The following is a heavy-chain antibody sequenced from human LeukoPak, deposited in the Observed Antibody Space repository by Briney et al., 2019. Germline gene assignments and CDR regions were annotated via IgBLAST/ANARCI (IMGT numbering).Heavy chain of an antibody. D-gene: IGHD4-17*01. Sequence: PSETLSLTCTVSGGSISSGDYYWSWIRQPPGXXXXXIGYIYYSGSTYYNPSLKSRVTISVDTSKNQFSLKLSSVTAADTAVYYCARASDYGTNGMDVWGKGTTVTVSS. CDR1: GGSISSGDYY. CDR3: ARASDYGTNGMDV. J-gene: IGHJ6*04. CDR2: IYYSGST. V-gene: IGHV4-30-4*01.